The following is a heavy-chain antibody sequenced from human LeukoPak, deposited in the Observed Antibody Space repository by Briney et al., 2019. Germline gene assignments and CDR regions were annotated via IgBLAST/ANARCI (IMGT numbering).Heavy chain of an antibody. D-gene: IGHD2-2*01. CDR3: ARWKPAANWFDP. CDR2: ISSSCSTI. CDR1: GFTFSDYY. J-gene: IGHJ5*02. V-gene: IGHV3-11*01. Sequence: PGGSLRLSCAASGFTFSDYYMSWIRQAPGKGLEGVSYISSSCSTIYYADSVKGRFTISRDNAKNSLYLQMNSLRAEDTAVYYCARWKPAANWFDPWGQGTLVTVSS.